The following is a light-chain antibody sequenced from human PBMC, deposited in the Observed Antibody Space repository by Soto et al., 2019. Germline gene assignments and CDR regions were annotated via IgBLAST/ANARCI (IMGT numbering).Light chain of an antibody. V-gene: IGKV3-20*01. J-gene: IGKJ1*01. CDR2: GAS. Sequence: EIVLTQSPGTLSLSAGERATLSCRASQSVSNNLAWYQQQPGQTPRLLIYGASNRATGIPDRFSGSGSGTDFTLTISRLEPEDFAVYYCQQYGSSGTFGQGTKVDIK. CDR3: QQYGSSGT. CDR1: QSVSNN.